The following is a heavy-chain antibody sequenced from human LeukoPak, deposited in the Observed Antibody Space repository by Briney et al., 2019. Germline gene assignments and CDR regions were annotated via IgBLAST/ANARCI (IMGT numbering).Heavy chain of an antibody. V-gene: IGHV1-2*02. J-gene: IGHJ4*02. CDR2: INPNSGGT. CDR1: GYTFTGYY. CDR3: ARDLYGGTSATFDY. D-gene: IGHD4-23*01. Sequence: ASVKVSCKASGYTFTGYYMHWVRQAPGQGLEWMGWINPNSGGTYYAQKFQGRVTMTSDTSISSAYMELSRLRSDDRAVYYCARDLYGGTSATFDYLGQGTLVTVSS.